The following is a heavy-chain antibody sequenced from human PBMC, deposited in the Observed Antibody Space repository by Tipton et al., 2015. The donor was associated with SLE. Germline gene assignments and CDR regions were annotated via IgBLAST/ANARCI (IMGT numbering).Heavy chain of an antibody. CDR1: GGSISSSSYY. CDR2: IYYSGST. V-gene: IGHV4-39*07. D-gene: IGHD2-21*01. Sequence: TLSLTCTVSGGSISSSSYYWGWIRQPPGKGLEWIGSIYYSGSTYYNPSLKSRVTISVDPPETQFSLKLSSVTAADTAVYYCARHCQIYSFVYWGQGSLVTVSS. J-gene: IGHJ4*02. CDR3: ARHCQIYSFVY.